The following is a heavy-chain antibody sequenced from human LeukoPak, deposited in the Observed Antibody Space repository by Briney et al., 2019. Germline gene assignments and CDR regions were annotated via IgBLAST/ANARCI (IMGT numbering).Heavy chain of an antibody. CDR1: GYTFTGYY. J-gene: IGHJ4*02. V-gene: IGHV1-2*02. Sequence: GASVKVSCKASGYTFTGYYIHWVRQAPGQGLEWMGWINPDSGGTKSAQKFQGRVTMTRDTSISTAYMELSGLRSDDTAVYYCARGLEGLERYFDYWGQGTLVTVSP. CDR2: INPDSGGT. CDR3: ARGLEGLERYFDY. D-gene: IGHD1-1*01.